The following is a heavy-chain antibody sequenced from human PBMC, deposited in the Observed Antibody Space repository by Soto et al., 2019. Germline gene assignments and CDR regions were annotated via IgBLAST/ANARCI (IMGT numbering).Heavy chain of an antibody. CDR2: ISKSGST. CDR3: TTQGFGNLHGLVDV. J-gene: IGHJ6*02. CDR1: GGSISSISNHY. Sequence: QVQLQESGPGLVKPSETLSLTCTVSGGSISSISNHYCSWIRQPPGKGLEWIGYISKSGSTSYNPSLQSRVIISVDPSTNQVSLNLASVTAADTAVYYCTTQGFGNLHGLVDVWGQGTTVTVSS. V-gene: IGHV4-4*09. D-gene: IGHD3-10*01.